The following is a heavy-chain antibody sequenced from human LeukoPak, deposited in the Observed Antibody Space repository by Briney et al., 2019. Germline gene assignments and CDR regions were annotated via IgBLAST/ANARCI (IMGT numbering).Heavy chain of an antibody. J-gene: IGHJ4*02. V-gene: IGHV3-30*02. CDR3: ARGYTAMVHYYFDY. CDR2: IQFDGNNK. Sequence: GGSLRLSCAASGFTFINYGMHWVRQAPGKGPEWVAFIQFDGNNKYYADSVKGRFTISRDNSKNTLYLQMNSLRVEDTAVYYCARGYTAMVHYYFDYWGQATLVTVSS. CDR1: GFTFINYG. D-gene: IGHD5-18*01.